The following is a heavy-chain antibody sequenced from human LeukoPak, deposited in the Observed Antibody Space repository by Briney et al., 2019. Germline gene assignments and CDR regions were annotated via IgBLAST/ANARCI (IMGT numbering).Heavy chain of an antibody. Sequence: GGSLRLSCAASGFTVSDSFMTWVRQAPGKGLEWVSVIYVAGSTYYADSVKGLFTISRDNSKNTLYLQMNSLRAEDTAVYYCARDKPYSSSWYELNYFDYWGQGTLVTVSS. V-gene: IGHV3-53*01. CDR1: GFTVSDSF. CDR3: ARDKPYSSSWYELNYFDY. J-gene: IGHJ4*02. CDR2: IYVAGST. D-gene: IGHD6-13*01.